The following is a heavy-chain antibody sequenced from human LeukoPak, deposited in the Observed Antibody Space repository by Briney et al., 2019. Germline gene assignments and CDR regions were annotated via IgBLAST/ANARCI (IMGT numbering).Heavy chain of an antibody. Sequence: SETLSLTCTVSGGSISSYYWSWIRQPPGKGLEWIGYIYYSGSTNYNPSLKSRVTISVDTPKNQFSLKLSSVTAADTAVYYCARHRYSSSWYYGELDPWGQGTLVTVSS. V-gene: IGHV4-59*08. CDR3: ARHRYSSSWYYGELDP. J-gene: IGHJ5*02. CDR1: GGSISSYY. CDR2: IYYSGST. D-gene: IGHD6-13*01.